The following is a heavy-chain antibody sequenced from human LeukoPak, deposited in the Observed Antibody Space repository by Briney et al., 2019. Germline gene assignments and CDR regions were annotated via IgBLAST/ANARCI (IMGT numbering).Heavy chain of an antibody. V-gene: IGHV3-53*01. CDR3: ARTQYYDFWSGLNGMDV. CDR1: GFTVSSNY. D-gene: IGHD3-3*01. CDR2: IYSGGST. Sequence: GGSLRLSCAAAGFTVSSNYMSWVRQAPGKGLEWVSVIYSGGSTYYADSVKGRFTISRDNSKNTLYLQMNSLRAEDTAVYYCARTQYYDFWSGLNGMDVWGQGTTVTVSS. J-gene: IGHJ6*02.